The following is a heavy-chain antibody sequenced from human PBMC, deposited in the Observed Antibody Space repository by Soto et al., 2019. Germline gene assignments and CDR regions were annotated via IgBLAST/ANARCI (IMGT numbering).Heavy chain of an antibody. CDR3: ARVKGYTYGYDPRYYFDY. J-gene: IGHJ4*02. D-gene: IGHD5-18*01. CDR1: GGSVSSGSDY. Sequence: PSDTLSLTCTVSGGSVSSGSDYWSWIRQPPGKGLEWIGHIYNSESTNYNPSLKSRVTISADTSKSQFSLKLTSMTAADTAVYFCARVKGYTYGYDPRYYFDYWGQGTLVTVSS. CDR2: IYNSEST. V-gene: IGHV4-61*01.